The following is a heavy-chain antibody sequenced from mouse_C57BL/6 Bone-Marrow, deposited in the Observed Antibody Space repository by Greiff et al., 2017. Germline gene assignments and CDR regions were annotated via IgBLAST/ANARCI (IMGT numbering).Heavy chain of an antibody. J-gene: IGHJ2*01. CDR2: IDPENGDT. CDR3: TTYLYGSSFDY. CDR1: GFNIKDDY. D-gene: IGHD1-1*01. V-gene: IGHV14-4*01. Sequence: EVQLVESGAELVRPGASVKLSCTASGFNIKDDYMHWVKQRPEQGLEWIGWIDPENGDTEYASKFQGKATITADTSSNTAYLQLSSLTSEDTAVXYCTTYLYGSSFDYWGQGTTLTVSS.